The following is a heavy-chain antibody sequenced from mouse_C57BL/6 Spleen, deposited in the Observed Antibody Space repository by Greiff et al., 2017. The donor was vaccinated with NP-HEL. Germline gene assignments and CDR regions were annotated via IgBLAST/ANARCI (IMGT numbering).Heavy chain of an antibody. CDR3: ATNWAYAMDY. J-gene: IGHJ4*01. Sequence: EVQLQQSGAELVKPGASVKLSCTASGFNIKDYYMHWVKQRTEQGLEWIGRIDPEDGETKYATKFQGKATITADTSSNTAYLQLSSLTSEDTAVYYCATNWAYAMDYWGQGTSVTVSS. D-gene: IGHD4-1*01. CDR2: IDPEDGET. CDR1: GFNIKDYY. V-gene: IGHV14-2*01.